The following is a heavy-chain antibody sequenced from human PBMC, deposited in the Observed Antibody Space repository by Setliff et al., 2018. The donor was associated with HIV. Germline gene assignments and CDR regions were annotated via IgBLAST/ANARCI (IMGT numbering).Heavy chain of an antibody. D-gene: IGHD3-10*01. CDR2: IGGHGSII. CDR3: AREVLRGGDDAFGL. Sequence: GGSLRLSCAASGLIFSSYEMNWVRQAPGKGLEWISFIGGHGSIIHYADSVKGRFTISGDYAKNSVYLQMNSLRVEDSAVYYCAREVLRGGDDAFGLWGRGTAVTVSS. J-gene: IGHJ3*01. CDR1: GLIFSSYE. V-gene: IGHV3-48*03.